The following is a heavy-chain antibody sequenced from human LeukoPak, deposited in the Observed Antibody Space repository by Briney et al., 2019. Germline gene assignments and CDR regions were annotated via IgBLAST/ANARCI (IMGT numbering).Heavy chain of an antibody. V-gene: IGHV3-30-3*01. CDR2: TSSDLNVK. D-gene: IGHD3-10*01. CDR1: GFTFRIYV. Sequence: GGSLRLSCAASGFTFRIYVIHWVRQAPGKGLEWVAVTSSDLNVKLYADSVKGRFTISRDNSRSTLYLQMNSLRPEDTAIYYCAREGYYGSGSPPSLYFDYWGQGTLVTVSS. CDR3: AREGYYGSGSPPSLYFDY. J-gene: IGHJ4*02.